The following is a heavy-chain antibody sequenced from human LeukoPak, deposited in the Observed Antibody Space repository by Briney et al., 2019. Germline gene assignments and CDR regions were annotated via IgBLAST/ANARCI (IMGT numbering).Heavy chain of an antibody. J-gene: IGHJ4*02. D-gene: IGHD3-22*01. V-gene: IGHV3-30*18. Sequence: GGSLRLSCAASGFTFSSFGMHWVRQAPGKGLEWVAIISYDGSLKYYADSVKGRFTISRDNSKNTLYLQISSLRVEDTAVYYCANETYDSSGYYFAYFDYWGQGTLVTVSA. CDR2: ISYDGSLK. CDR3: ANETYDSSGYYFAYFDY. CDR1: GFTFSSFG.